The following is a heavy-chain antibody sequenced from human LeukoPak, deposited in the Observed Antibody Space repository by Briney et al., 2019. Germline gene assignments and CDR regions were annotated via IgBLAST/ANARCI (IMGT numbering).Heavy chain of an antibody. J-gene: IGHJ4*02. CDR3: VSQYFDF. Sequence: KPGGSLRLYCAASGFTFSNAWINWVRQAPGKGLEWVARIKTKTEGGTTDYAAPVKGRFTISRDDSKNTVYLQMNGLKTEDTAVYYCVSQYFDFWGQGTLVTVSS. CDR1: GFTFSNAW. V-gene: IGHV3-15*01. CDR2: IKTKTEGGTT.